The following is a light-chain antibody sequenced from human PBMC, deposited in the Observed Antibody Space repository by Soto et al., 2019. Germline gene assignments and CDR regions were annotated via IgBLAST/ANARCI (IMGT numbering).Light chain of an antibody. CDR2: AAS. J-gene: IGKJ5*01. Sequence: DIQLTQSPSFLSASVGDRVTITCRASQDISSYLAWYQQKPGKAPKLLIYAASTLQSGVPSRFSGSGSRTEFTLTISSLQPEDFATYYCQQFNSYSITFGQGTRLEIK. CDR1: QDISSY. V-gene: IGKV1-9*01. CDR3: QQFNSYSIT.